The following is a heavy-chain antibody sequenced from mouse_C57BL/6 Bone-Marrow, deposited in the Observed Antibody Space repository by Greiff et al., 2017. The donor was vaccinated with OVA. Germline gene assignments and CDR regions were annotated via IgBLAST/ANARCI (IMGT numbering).Heavy chain of an antibody. J-gene: IGHJ2*01. CDR1: GFTFSDYY. CDR3: AKPYYHRCSGVDY. Sequence: EVQRVESGGGLVQPGGSLKLSCAASGFTFSDYYMYWVRQTPEKRLEWVAYISNGGGSTYYPDTVKGRFTISRDNAKNTLYLQMSRLKSEDTAMYYRAKPYYHRCSGVDYWGQGTPPTGSP. V-gene: IGHV5-12*01. CDR2: ISNGGGST. D-gene: IGHD1-1*01.